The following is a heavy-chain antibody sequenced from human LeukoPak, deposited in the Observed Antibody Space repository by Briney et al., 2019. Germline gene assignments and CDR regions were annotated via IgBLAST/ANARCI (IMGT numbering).Heavy chain of an antibody. CDR2: MFHTGYT. CDR1: AYSISSGYY. CDR3: ARGRGHSGGALDV. V-gene: IGHV4-38-2*02. Sequence: SGTLSLTCTVSAYSISSGYYGGWIRQTPEKGLEWIGSMFHTGYTYYNPSLKSRVTTSGDTAKNQFSLKLTSVAAADTAVSYCARGRGHSGGALDVWGKGTTVIVSS. D-gene: IGHD3-16*01. J-gene: IGHJ6*04.